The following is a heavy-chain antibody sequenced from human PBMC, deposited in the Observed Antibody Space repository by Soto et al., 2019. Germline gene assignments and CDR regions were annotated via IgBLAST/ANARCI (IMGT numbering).Heavy chain of an antibody. D-gene: IGHD3-10*01. Sequence: QVQLQQWGAGLLKPSETLSLTCAVYGGSFSGYQWSWIRQTPGKGLEWIGEINDSGNINYNPSLKSRVTILMDTPKKQISLKLSSVTVADTAVYYCARGLILWFGELSRRGGYYYYMDVWGTGTTVTVSS. J-gene: IGHJ6*03. CDR3: ARGLILWFGELSRRGGYYYYMDV. CDR1: GGSFSGYQ. V-gene: IGHV4-34*01. CDR2: INDSGNI.